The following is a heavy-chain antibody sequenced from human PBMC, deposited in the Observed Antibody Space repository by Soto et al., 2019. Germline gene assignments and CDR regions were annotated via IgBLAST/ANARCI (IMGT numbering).Heavy chain of an antibody. V-gene: IGHV5-51*01. D-gene: IGHD2-21*01. CDR2: IYPGDSDT. Sequence: GESLKISCKASGYTFSTYWIGWVRQMPGRGLEWMGFIYPGDSDTSYSPSFQGQVTISADKSTSTVYLQWSSLKASDTAMYYCARQKLWMATINNDAFDIWGQGTMFTVSS. CDR1: GYTFSTYW. J-gene: IGHJ3*02. CDR3: ARQKLWMATINNDAFDI.